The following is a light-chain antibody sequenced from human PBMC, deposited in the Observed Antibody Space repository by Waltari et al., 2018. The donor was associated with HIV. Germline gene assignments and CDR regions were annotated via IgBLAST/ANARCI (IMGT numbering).Light chain of an antibody. CDR2: DEN. CDR1: TTTVGNHY. CDR3: GRFDSRIKIYV. J-gene: IGLJ1*01. V-gene: IGLV1-51*01. Sequence: QSVLTQPPSVSAAPGQKVTITCSGVTTTVGNHYVSWFQQFPGKAPKLLIYDENKRASGIPDRFSGSKSDTSATLDISGLQTGDEAQYYCGRFDSRIKIYVFGSGTKVIVV.